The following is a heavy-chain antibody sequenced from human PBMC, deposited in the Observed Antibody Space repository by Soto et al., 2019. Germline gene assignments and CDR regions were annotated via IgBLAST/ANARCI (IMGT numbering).Heavy chain of an antibody. J-gene: IGHJ4*02. CDR1: GYSFTNYW. V-gene: IGHV5-51*01. D-gene: IGHD6-19*01. Sequence: PGESLKISCKGSGYSFTNYWIFWVRQMPVKGLEFMGIIYPFYSDTRYSPSFQGHVTISAYNSINTSYLQLSSLKASDTAMYYCERPFPYSTGRQFDYWGQGTLVTVSS. CDR3: ERPFPYSTGRQFDY. CDR2: IYPFYSDT.